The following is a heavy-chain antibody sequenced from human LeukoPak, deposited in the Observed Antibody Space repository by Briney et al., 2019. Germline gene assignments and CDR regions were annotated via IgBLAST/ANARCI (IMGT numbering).Heavy chain of an antibody. J-gene: IGHJ4*02. Sequence: GASVKVSCKASGYTFTSYYIHWVRQAPGQGLEWMGIINPSGGSTNYAQKFQGRVTMTRDTSTSTVYMELSSLRSEDTAVYYCATGRIAARIDYWGQGTLVTVSS. CDR3: ATGRIAARIDY. D-gene: IGHD6-6*01. CDR1: GYTFTSYY. CDR2: INPSGGST. V-gene: IGHV1-46*01.